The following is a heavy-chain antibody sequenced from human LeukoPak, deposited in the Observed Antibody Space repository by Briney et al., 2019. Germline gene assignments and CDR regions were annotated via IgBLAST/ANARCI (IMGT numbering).Heavy chain of an antibody. CDR1: GFTFSSYT. Sequence: GGSLRLSCVASGFTFSSYTMNWVRQAPGKGLECVSSISSSNTYIYYADSVKGRFTISRDNAKNSLHLQMNNLRVEDTAVYYCTRARDERVASSRWFDTWGQGTLVTVSS. J-gene: IGHJ5*02. CDR2: ISSSNTYI. D-gene: IGHD6-13*01. V-gene: IGHV3-21*01. CDR3: TRARDERVASSRWFDT.